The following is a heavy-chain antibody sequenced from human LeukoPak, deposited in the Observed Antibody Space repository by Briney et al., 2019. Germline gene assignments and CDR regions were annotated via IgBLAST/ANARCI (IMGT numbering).Heavy chain of an antibody. D-gene: IGHD2-21*02. CDR3: ARGDCGGDCSTRVTDY. CDR2: INPNSGGT. V-gene: IGHV1-2*02. CDR1: GYTFTGYY. Sequence: GASVKVSCKASGYTFTGYYIHWVRQAPGQGLEWMGWINPNSGGTNYAQKFQGRVTMIRDTSISTAYMELSRLRSDDTAVYYCARGDCGGDCSTRVTDYWGQGTLVTVSS. J-gene: IGHJ4*02.